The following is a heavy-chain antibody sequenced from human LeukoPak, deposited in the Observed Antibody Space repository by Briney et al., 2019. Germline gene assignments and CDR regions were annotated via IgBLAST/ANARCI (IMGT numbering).Heavy chain of an antibody. Sequence: ASVKVSCKASGYTFTSYGISWVRQAPGQGLEWMGWISAYNGNTNYAQKLQGRVTMTTDTSTSTAYMELRSLRSDDTAVYYCARALDYGDYYYYMDVCGKGTTVTVSS. CDR2: ISAYNGNT. J-gene: IGHJ6*03. CDR3: ARALDYGDYYYYMDV. CDR1: GYTFTSYG. V-gene: IGHV1-18*01. D-gene: IGHD4-17*01.